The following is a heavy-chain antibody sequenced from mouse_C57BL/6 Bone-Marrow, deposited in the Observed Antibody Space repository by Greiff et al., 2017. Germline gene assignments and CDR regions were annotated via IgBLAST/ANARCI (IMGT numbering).Heavy chain of an antibody. CDR1: GYTFTDYY. D-gene: IGHD1-1*01. V-gene: IGHV1-19*01. Sequence: VQLQQSGPVLVKPGASVKMSCKASGYTFTDYYMNWVKQSHGKSLEWIGVINPYNGGTSYNQKFKGKATLTVDKSSSTAYMEPNSLTSEDSAVYYGARSHYYYGSSYRYWGQGTTLTVSA. J-gene: IGHJ2*01. CDR2: INPYNGGT. CDR3: ARSHYYYGSSYRY.